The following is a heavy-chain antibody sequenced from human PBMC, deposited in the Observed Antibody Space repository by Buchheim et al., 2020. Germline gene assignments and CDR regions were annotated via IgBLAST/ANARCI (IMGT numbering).Heavy chain of an antibody. Sequence: EVQQLESGGGVVHPGGSLRLSCVVSGLASTSYGVSWVRQAPGKGLEWVAGIESGGSTYYPDSVKGRFAIYRDTSQNNLFLEMHSLRVEDTAVYFCAKHPVKFDSWGQGTL. J-gene: IGHJ5*01. CDR3: AKHPVKFDS. CDR1: GLASTSYG. CDR2: IESGGST. V-gene: IGHV3-23*01.